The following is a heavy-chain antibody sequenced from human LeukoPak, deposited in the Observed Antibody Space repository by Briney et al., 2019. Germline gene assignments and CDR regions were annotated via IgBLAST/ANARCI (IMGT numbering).Heavy chain of an antibody. CDR1: GKSFSGYY. J-gene: IGHJ4*02. V-gene: IGHV4-34*01. Sequence: SETLSLTCAVYGKSFSGYYWSWIRQPPGKGLERIGEINHSGSTNYNPSLKSRVTISVDTSKNQFSLKLSSVTAADTAVYYCARDRGYDLDYWGQGTLVTVSS. D-gene: IGHD5-12*01. CDR2: INHSGST. CDR3: ARDRGYDLDY.